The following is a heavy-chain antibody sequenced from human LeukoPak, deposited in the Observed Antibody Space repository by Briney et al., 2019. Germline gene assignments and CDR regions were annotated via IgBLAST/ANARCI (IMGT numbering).Heavy chain of an antibody. CDR3: ARPCGAAAGYDY. CDR2: ISSSSSYI. D-gene: IGHD6-13*01. V-gene: IGHV3-21*01. J-gene: IGHJ4*02. Sequence: GGSLRLSCAASGFTFSSYSMNWVRQAPGKGLEWVSSISSSSSYIYYADSVKGRFTISRDNAKNSLYLQMNSLRAEDTAVYYCARPCGAAAGYDYWGQGTLVTVSS. CDR1: GFTFSSYS.